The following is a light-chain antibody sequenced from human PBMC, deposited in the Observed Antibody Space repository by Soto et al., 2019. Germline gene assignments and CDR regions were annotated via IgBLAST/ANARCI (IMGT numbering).Light chain of an antibody. CDR1: QTISSW. CDR3: QQVDAYPST. V-gene: IGKV1-5*03. J-gene: IGKJ4*01. CDR2: KAS. Sequence: DIPMTQSPSTLSGSVGDRVTITCRASQTISSWLAWYQQKPGKAPKLLIYKASTLKSGVPSRFSGSGSGTDFTLTIDNLQPEDFATYYCQQVDAYPSTFGGGTKVDIK.